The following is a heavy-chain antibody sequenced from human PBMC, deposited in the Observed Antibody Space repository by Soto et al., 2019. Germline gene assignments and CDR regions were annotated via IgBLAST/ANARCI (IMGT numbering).Heavy chain of an antibody. CDR2: ISSSSSTI. CDR1: GFTFSSYS. J-gene: IGHJ5*02. CDR3: ARVRTGTLTGWFDP. Sequence: SGFTFSSYSMNWVRQAPGKGLEWVSYISSSSSTIYYADSVKGRFTISRDNAKNSLYLQMNSLRAEDTAVYYCARVRTGTLTGWFDPWGQGTLVTVSS. D-gene: IGHD3-9*01. V-gene: IGHV3-48*01.